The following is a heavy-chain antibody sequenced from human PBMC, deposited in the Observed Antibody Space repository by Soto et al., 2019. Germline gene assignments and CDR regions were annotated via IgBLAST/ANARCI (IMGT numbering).Heavy chain of an antibody. J-gene: IGHJ6*02. CDR1: GGSISSSSYY. D-gene: IGHD3-16*01. V-gene: IGHV4-39*01. CDR2: IYYSGYT. CDR3: ARHNGPLYVGYYYDMDV. Sequence: QLQLQESGPGLVKPSETLSLTCTVSGGSISSSSYYWGWIRQPPGKGLEWIGSIYYSGYTYYNPSLKGPVTIAVHTSKNQFSLKRSSVTAADTAVYYCARHNGPLYVGYYYDMDVWGQGTTVTVSS.